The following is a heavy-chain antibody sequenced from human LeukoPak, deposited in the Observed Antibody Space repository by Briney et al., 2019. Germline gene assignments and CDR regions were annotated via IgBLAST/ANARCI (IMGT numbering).Heavy chain of an antibody. D-gene: IGHD2-15*01. J-gene: IGHJ5*02. CDR3: AGTPNWFDP. CDR2: SNDSGGT. CDR1: GGTFSGYY. V-gene: IGHV4-34*08. Sequence: PSETLSLTCAVYGGTFSGYYWSWIRQPPGKRLEWVGESNDSGGTNYNPSLKSRVTISADTSKNHFSLKLNSVTAADTAVYYCAGTPNWFDPWGQGTLVTVSS.